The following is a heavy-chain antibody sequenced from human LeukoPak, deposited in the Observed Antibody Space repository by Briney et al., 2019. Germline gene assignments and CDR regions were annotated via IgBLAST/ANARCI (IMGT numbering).Heavy chain of an antibody. Sequence: PSETLSLTCTVSGGSISSSHYYWGWIRQTPGKGLEWIGTIYYSGTTYYNPSLESRATISEGTSKNQFSLTLRSVTAADTDVYYCARQISDYYYYNIDVGGKRTTVTVSS. J-gene: IGHJ6*03. D-gene: IGHD3-10*01. CDR3: ARQISDYYYYNIDV. CDR1: GGSISSSHYY. V-gene: IGHV4-39*01. CDR2: IYYSGTT.